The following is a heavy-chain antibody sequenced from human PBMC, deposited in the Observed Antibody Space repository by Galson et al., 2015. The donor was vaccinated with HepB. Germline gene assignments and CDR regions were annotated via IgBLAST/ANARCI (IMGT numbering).Heavy chain of an antibody. CDR1: GYTFTSYD. Sequence: SVKVSCKASGYTFTSYDINWVRQATGQGLEWMGWMNPNSGNTGYAQKFQGRVTMTRNTSISTAYMELSSLRSEDTAVYYCARALHDSSGYYFGYWGQGTLVTVSS. D-gene: IGHD3-22*01. CDR2: MNPNSGNT. V-gene: IGHV1-8*01. J-gene: IGHJ4*02. CDR3: ARALHDSSGYYFGY.